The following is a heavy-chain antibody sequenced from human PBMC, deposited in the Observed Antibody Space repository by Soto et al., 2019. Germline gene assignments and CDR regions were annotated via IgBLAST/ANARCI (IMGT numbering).Heavy chain of an antibody. CDR1: SVSVSGSYW. D-gene: IGHD1-7*01. CDR3: ARSNWNYVRTLDY. Sequence: QVQIQESGPGLVKPSGTLSLACSVSSVSVSGSYWCAWVRQPPGKGLEWIGEIDHSGHTNYNPSLKSRVTMSLDNSKNQFSLNLRSVTAADTAVYYCARSNWNYVRTLDYWGQGTQVNVSS. CDR2: IDHSGHT. J-gene: IGHJ4*02. V-gene: IGHV4-4*02.